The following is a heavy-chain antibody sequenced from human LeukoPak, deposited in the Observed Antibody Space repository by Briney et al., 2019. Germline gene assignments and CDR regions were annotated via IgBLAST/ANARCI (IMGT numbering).Heavy chain of an antibody. CDR1: GFTFSSYA. Sequence: GGSLRLSCAASGFTFSSYAMHWVRQAPGKGLEYVSAISSNGGSTYYADSVKGRFTISRDNSKNTLYLQMNSLRAEDTAVYYCAKDRSSGWPYYFDYWGQGTLVTVSS. V-gene: IGHV3-64*04. CDR2: ISSNGGST. J-gene: IGHJ4*02. D-gene: IGHD6-19*01. CDR3: AKDRSSGWPYYFDY.